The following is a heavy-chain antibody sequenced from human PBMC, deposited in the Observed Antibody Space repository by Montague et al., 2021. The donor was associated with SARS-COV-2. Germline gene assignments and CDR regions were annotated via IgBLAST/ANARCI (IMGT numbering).Heavy chain of an antibody. D-gene: IGHD3-22*01. V-gene: IGHV4-59*13. CDR2: IYYSGST. J-gene: IGHJ4*02. CDR3: ARDSHYYDSSGHFDY. Sequence: SETLSLTCTVSGGSISSYYWSWIRQPPGKGLEWIWYIYYSGSTNSNPSLTSRVTISVDTSTNQFSLKLSSVTAADAAVYYCARDSHYYDSSGHFDYWGQGTLVTVSS. CDR1: GGSISSYY.